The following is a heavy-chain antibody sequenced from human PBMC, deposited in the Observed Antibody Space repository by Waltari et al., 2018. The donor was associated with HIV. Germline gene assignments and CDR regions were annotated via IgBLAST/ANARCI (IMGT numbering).Heavy chain of an antibody. D-gene: IGHD2-21*02. CDR1: RFTFSNYE. V-gene: IGHV3-48*03. J-gene: IGHJ3*01. CDR3: ARDGHHGVTKRGNAFDL. CDR2: NRGSGDTI. Sequence: EVQLVESGGGAVQPGGSLRLSCVASRFTFSNYEMNWVRQAPGKDMELISYNRGSGDTIYYSDSVKVRFTISRDNAKNSLYLRMNYLTAEDTAIYYCARDGHHGVTKRGNAFDLWGQGTMVTVSP.